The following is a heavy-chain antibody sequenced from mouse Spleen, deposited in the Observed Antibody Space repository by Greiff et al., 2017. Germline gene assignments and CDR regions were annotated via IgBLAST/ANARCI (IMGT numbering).Heavy chain of an antibody. J-gene: IGHJ4*01. Sequence: QVQLQQSGPGLVQPSQSLSITCTVSGFSLTSYGVHWVRQSPGKGLEWLGVIWSGGSTDYNAAFISRLSISKDNSKSQVFFKMNSLQADDTAIYYCAREGVITTAHYAMDYWGQGTSVTVSS. CDR3: AREGVITTAHYAMDY. CDR1: GFSLTSYG. D-gene: IGHD1-2*01. CDR2: IWSGGST. V-gene: IGHV2-2*01.